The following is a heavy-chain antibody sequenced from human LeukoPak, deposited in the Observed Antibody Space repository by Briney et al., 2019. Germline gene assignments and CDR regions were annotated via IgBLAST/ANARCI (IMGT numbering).Heavy chain of an antibody. D-gene: IGHD6-13*01. CDR2: IYYSGST. Sequence: SQTLSLTCTVSGGSISSGGYYWIWIRQHPGKGLEWIGYIYYSGSTYYNPSLNRRVTISVDTSKNQFSLKLSSVTAAYTAVYYCARKASIAAAGPGPYYYGMDVWGQGTTVTVSS. J-gene: IGHJ6*02. CDR1: GGSISSGGYY. CDR3: ARKASIAAAGPGPYYYGMDV. V-gene: IGHV4-31*03.